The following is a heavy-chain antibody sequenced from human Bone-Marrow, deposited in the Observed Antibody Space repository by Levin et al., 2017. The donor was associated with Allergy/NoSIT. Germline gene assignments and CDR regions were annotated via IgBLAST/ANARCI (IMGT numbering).Heavy chain of an antibody. CDR1: GFTFTTYA. CDR2: VSSTGGAT. CDR3: AKVRPIQQWSSYYYHGMDV. D-gene: IGHD5-18*01. V-gene: IGHV3-23*01. J-gene: IGHJ6*02. Sequence: ETLSLTCAASGFTFTTYAMTWVRRAPGMGLEWVSTVSSTGGATYSTDSVKGRFTISRDNSKNTLYLQMNSLRSDDTAVYYCAKVRPIQQWSSYYYHGMDVWGQGTTVTVS.